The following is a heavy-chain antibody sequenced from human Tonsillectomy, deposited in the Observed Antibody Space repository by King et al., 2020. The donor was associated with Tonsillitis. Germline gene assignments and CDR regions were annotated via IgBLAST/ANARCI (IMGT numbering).Heavy chain of an antibody. CDR1: GFTFSSNW. J-gene: IGHJ2*01. CDR3: VRLGSSSWSFYWYFDL. CDR2: IKGDGSEK. D-gene: IGHD6-13*01. V-gene: IGHV3-7*01. Sequence: VQLVESGGGLVQPGGSLIISCVASGFTFSSNWMTWVRQAPGKGLEWVANIKGDGSEKSYVDSVKGRFTISRDNARNSLYLQLNSLRAEDTAFYYCVRLGSSSWSFYWYFDLWGRGTLVTVSS.